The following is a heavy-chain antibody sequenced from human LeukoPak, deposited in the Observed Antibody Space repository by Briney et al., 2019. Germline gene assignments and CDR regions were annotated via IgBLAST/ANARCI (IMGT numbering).Heavy chain of an antibody. V-gene: IGHV3-66*03. Sequence: PGGSLRLSCAASGFTVSSNYMSWVRQAPGKGLEWVSVIYSCGSSYYADSVKGRFTISRDNSKNTLYLQMNSLRAEDTAVYYCARGRVAVANAFDIWGQGTMVTVSS. CDR1: GFTVSSNY. D-gene: IGHD6-19*01. J-gene: IGHJ3*02. CDR3: ARGRVAVANAFDI. CDR2: IYSCGSS.